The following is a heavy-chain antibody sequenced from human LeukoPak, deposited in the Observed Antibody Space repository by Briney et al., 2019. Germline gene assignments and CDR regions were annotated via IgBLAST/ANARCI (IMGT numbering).Heavy chain of an antibody. Sequence: PSETLSLTCTVSGGSISSYYWSWIRQPAGKGLEWIGRIYTSGSTNYNPSLKSRVTMSVDTSKNQFSLRLSSVTAADTAVYYCARVGYYDNSGYGSFDYWGQGTLVTVSS. CDR1: GGSISSYY. CDR3: ARVGYYDNSGYGSFDY. J-gene: IGHJ4*02. D-gene: IGHD3-22*01. CDR2: IYTSGST. V-gene: IGHV4-4*07.